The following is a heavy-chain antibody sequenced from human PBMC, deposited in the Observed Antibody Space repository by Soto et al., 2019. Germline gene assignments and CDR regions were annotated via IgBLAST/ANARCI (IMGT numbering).Heavy chain of an antibody. V-gene: IGHV4-31*03. Sequence: PSETLSLTCTVSGGSISSGGYYWSWIRQHPGKGLEWIGYIYYSGSTYYNPSLKSRVTISVDTSKNQFSLKLSSVTAADTAVYYCARFGYGDSDSPYFDYWGQGTLVTVSS. D-gene: IGHD4-17*01. CDR3: ARFGYGDSDSPYFDY. CDR2: IYYSGST. CDR1: GGSISSGGYY. J-gene: IGHJ4*02.